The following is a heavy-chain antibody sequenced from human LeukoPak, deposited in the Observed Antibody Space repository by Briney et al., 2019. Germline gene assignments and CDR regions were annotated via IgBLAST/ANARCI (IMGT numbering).Heavy chain of an antibody. CDR2: FSSTDSYK. D-gene: IGHD3-22*01. V-gene: IGHV3-21*04. CDR1: GLSFSIYS. CDR3: ARHVLYYYDSRGPFDY. J-gene: IGHJ4*02. Sequence: GGSLRLSCAASGLSFSIYSMNWVRQAPGKGLEWVSCFSSTDSYKYYADSVKGRFTISRDNAKNSLYLQMNSLRAEDTAVYYCARHVLYYYDSRGPFDYWGQGTLVTVSS.